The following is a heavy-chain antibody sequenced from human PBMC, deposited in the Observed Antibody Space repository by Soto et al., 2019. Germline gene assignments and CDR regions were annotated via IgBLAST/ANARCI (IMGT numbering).Heavy chain of an antibody. D-gene: IGHD3-10*01. Sequence: SVKVSCKASGGTFSSYAISWVRQAPGQGLEWMGGIIPIFGTANYAQKFQGRVTITADESTSTAYMELSSLRSEDTAVYYCARDGSGSYYNNWFDPWGQGTLVTVSS. CDR3: ARDGSGSYYNNWFDP. CDR1: GGTFSSYA. CDR2: IIPIFGTA. J-gene: IGHJ5*02. V-gene: IGHV1-69*13.